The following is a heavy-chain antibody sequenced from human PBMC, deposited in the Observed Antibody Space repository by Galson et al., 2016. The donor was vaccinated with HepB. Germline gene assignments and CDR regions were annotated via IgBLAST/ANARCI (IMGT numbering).Heavy chain of an antibody. CDR3: ARDGYYYAMDV. V-gene: IGHV3-7*03. Sequence: SLRLSCAASGFTFRTYWMSWVRQAPGKGLEWVANIKYDGSEEYYVDSVKGRVTISRDNAKNSLYLQMNSLRAEDTAVYYCARDGYYYAMDVWGQGTTVTVSS. J-gene: IGHJ6*02. CDR1: GFTFRTYW. CDR2: IKYDGSEE.